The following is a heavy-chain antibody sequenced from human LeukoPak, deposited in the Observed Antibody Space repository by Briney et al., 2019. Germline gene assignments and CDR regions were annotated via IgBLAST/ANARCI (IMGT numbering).Heavy chain of an antibody. CDR1: GYTLPELS. CDR3: ATGRSGYDQGPIY. Sequence: GASVKVSCKVSGYTLPELSMYWVRQAPGKGREGMGGFDPEDGETIYAQKFQGRVTMTEDTSTDTAYMELSSLRSEDTAVYYCATGRSGYDQGPIYWGQGTLVTVSS. V-gene: IGHV1-24*01. J-gene: IGHJ4*02. D-gene: IGHD5-12*01. CDR2: FDPEDGET.